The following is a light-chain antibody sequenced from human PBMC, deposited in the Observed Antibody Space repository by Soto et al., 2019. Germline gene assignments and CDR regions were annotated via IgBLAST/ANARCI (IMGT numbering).Light chain of an antibody. CDR3: MQGIQLPKT. CDR2: EVS. J-gene: IGKJ1*01. Sequence: DIVLTQTPLSLSVTPGQPASISCKSSQTLLYSDGKSYLYWYLQRPGQPPQLLIYEVSNRFSGVAGRFRGRGSGTDFTLEISRVEAEDVGVYYCMQGIQLPKTFGQGTKVEIK. V-gene: IGKV2D-29*01. CDR1: QTLLYSDGKSY.